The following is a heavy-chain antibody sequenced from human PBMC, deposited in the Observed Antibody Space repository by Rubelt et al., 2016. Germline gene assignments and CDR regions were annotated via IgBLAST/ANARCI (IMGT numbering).Heavy chain of an antibody. Sequence: QVQLVQSGAEVKKPGASVKVSCKASGYTFTSYGISWVRQAPGQGLEWMGWISAYNGNTNYAQKRQGRVTMTTDTATSTAYMELRSLRADDTAVYYCARDVGGNSVLYYFDYWGQGTLVTVSS. CDR2: ISAYNGNT. CDR1: GYTFTSYG. D-gene: IGHD4-23*01. CDR3: ARDVGGNSVLYYFDY. J-gene: IGHJ4*02. V-gene: IGHV1-18*01.